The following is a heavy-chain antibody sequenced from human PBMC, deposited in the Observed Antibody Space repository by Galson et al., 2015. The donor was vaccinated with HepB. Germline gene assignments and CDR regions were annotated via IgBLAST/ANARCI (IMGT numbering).Heavy chain of an antibody. V-gene: IGHV3-30*02. CDR3: AKSRPLHQKPIDY. J-gene: IGHJ4*02. D-gene: IGHD1-14*01. CDR2: IRYDGGNK. Sequence: SLRLSCAASGFTFSSYGMHWVRQAPGKGLEWVAFIRYDGGNKYYADSVKGRFTISRDNSKNTLYLQMNSLRAEDTAVYYCAKSRPLHQKPIDYWGQGTLVTVSS. CDR1: GFTFSSYG.